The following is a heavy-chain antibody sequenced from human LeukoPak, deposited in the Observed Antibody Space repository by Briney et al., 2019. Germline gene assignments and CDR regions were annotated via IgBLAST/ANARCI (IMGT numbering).Heavy chain of an antibody. CDR2: VNYSGNN. J-gene: IGHJ4*02. CDR3: ACGRAILDSSVFGY. V-gene: IGHV4-59*01. D-gene: IGHD2-2*02. CDR1: GASISSYY. Sequence: PSETLSLTCTVSGASISSYYCSWNRQPPGRGLEWIGYVNYSGNNNYNPSRKSRVTFSIDTSRTQFSLKLTAVAAAETVLYYGACGRAILDSSVFGYWGQGTLVTVSS.